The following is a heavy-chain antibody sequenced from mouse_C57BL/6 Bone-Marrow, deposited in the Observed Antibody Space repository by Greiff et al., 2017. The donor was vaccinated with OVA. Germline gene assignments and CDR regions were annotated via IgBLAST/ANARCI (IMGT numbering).Heavy chain of an antibody. J-gene: IGHJ1*03. D-gene: IGHD1-1*01. CDR1: GFTFSDYG. CDR3: ARREFTTVVDYWYFDV. Sequence: EVHLVESGGGLVQPGGSLKLSCAASGFTFSDYGMAWVRQAPRKGPEWVAFISNLAYSIYYADTVTGRFTISRENAKNTLYLEMSSLRSEDTAMYYCARREFTTVVDYWYFDVWGTGTTVTVSS. V-gene: IGHV5-15*01. CDR2: ISNLAYSI.